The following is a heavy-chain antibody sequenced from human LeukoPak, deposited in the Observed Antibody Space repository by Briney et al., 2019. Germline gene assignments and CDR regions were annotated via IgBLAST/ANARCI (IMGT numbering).Heavy chain of an antibody. D-gene: IGHD3-10*01. CDR3: ARRLQKYGSGSYPIYYYYYYMDV. J-gene: IGHJ6*03. CDR1: GYTFTGYY. CDR2: INPNSGGT. V-gene: IGHV1-2*02. Sequence: ASVKVSCKASGYTFTGYYMHWVRQAPGQGLEWMGWINPNSGGTNYAQKFQGRVTMTRDTSISTAYMELSRLRSDDTAVYYCARRLQKYGSGSYPIYYYYYYMDVWGKGTTVTVSS.